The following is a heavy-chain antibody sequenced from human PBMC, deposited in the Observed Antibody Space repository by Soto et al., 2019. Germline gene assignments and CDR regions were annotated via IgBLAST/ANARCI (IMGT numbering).Heavy chain of an antibody. CDR2: IYPGDSDT. CDR3: ATRRADDVLRYFDWSEDAFDI. CDR1: GYSFTSYW. D-gene: IGHD3-9*01. Sequence: PGESLKISCKGSGYSFTSYWIGWVRQMPGKGLEWMGIIYPGDSDTRYSPSFQGQVTISADKSISTAYLQWSSLKASDTAMYYCATRRADDVLRYFDWSEDAFDIWGQGTMVTVSS. J-gene: IGHJ3*02. V-gene: IGHV5-51*01.